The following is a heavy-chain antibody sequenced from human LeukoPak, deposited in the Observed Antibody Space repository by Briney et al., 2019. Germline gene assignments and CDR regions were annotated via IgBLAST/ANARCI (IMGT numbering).Heavy chain of an antibody. CDR1: GGSFSGYY. CDR2: IYHSGTS. J-gene: IGHJ6*03. D-gene: IGHD3-22*01. CDR3: ARHQYYDSRGSHYYSYYYMDV. Sequence: SETLSLTCAVYGGSFSGYYWSWIRQPPGKGLGWVGTIYHSGTSYYNPSLKSRVTISLDTSKNQFSLKLSSATAADTAVYYCARHQYYDSRGSHYYSYYYMDVWGKGTTVTVSS. V-gene: IGHV4-34*01.